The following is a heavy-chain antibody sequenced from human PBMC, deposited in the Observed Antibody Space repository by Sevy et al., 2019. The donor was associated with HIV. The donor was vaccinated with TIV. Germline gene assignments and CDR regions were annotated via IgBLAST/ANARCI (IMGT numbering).Heavy chain of an antibody. Sequence: GESLKISCAASGFTFDDYGMSWVRQAPGKRLEWVSGINWNGGSTGYADSVKGRFTISRDNAKNSLYLQMNSLRAEDTALYYCARIAKSTMVRGPYYMDVSGKGTAVTVSS. D-gene: IGHD3-10*01. CDR1: GFTFDDYG. CDR3: ARIAKSTMVRGPYYMDV. V-gene: IGHV3-20*04. CDR2: INWNGGST. J-gene: IGHJ6*03.